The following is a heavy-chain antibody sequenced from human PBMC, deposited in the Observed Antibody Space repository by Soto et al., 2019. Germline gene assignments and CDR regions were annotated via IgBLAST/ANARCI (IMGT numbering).Heavy chain of an antibody. J-gene: IGHJ6*02. Sequence: GSLRLSCAASGFTFSSYSMNWVRQAPGKGLEWVSSISSSSSYIYYADSVKGRFTISRDNAKNSLYLQMNSLRAEDTAVYYCARDGSSFYGMDVWGQGTTVTVSS. D-gene: IGHD2-15*01. CDR2: ISSSSSYI. CDR1: GFTFSSYS. V-gene: IGHV3-21*01. CDR3: ARDGSSFYGMDV.